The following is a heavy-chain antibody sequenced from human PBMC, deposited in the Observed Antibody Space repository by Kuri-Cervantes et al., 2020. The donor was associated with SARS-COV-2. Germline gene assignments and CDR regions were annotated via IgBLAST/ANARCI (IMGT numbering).Heavy chain of an antibody. CDR3: ASSSWYYYFNPSPTYYLDY. Sequence: SVKVSCKASGYTFTGYYMNWVRQAPGQGLEWMGGIIPIFGTANYAQKFQGRVTITADESPSTAYMELSSLRSVDTAVYYCASSSWYYYFNPSPTYYLDYWGQGTLVTVSS. J-gene: IGHJ4*02. CDR2: IIPIFGTA. CDR1: GYTFTGYY. V-gene: IGHV1-69*13. D-gene: IGHD3/OR15-3a*01.